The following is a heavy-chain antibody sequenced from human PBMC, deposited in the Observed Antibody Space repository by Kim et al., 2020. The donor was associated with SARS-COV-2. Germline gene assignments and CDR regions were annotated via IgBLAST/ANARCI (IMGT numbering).Heavy chain of an antibody. CDR3: ARDHGMDV. CDR2: GGST. J-gene: IGHJ6*02. V-gene: IGHV3-53*01. Sequence: GGSTYDADSVKSRFTISRDNSKNTLYLQMNSLGAEDTAVYYCARDHGMDVWGQGTTVTVSS.